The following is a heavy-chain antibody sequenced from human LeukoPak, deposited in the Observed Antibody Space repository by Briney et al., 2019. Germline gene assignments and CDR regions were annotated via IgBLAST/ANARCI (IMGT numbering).Heavy chain of an antibody. CDR3: TRGRIAARAY. CDR2: IRSKAYGGTT. J-gene: IGHJ4*02. D-gene: IGHD6-13*01. V-gene: IGHV3-49*04. CDR1: GFTFGGYA. Sequence: PGGSLRLSCTASGFTFGGYAMSWVRQAPGKGLEWVGFIRSKAYGGTTEYAASVKGRFTISRDDSKSIAYLQMNSLKAEDTAVYYCTRGRIAARAYWGQGTLVTVSS.